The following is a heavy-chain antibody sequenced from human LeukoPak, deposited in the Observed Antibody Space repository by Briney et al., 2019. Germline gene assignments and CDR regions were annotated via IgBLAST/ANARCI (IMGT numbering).Heavy chain of an antibody. Sequence: SETLSLTCAVYGGSFRGYYWSWIRQSPGKGLEWIGEINHSGTTNYNPSLKSRVTISVDTSKNQFSLKLTSMTAADTAVYYCARWERLLQAPFDPWGRGTLVTVS. J-gene: IGHJ5*02. V-gene: IGHV4-34*01. D-gene: IGHD3-3*01. CDR3: ARWERLLQAPFDP. CDR1: GGSFRGYY. CDR2: INHSGTT.